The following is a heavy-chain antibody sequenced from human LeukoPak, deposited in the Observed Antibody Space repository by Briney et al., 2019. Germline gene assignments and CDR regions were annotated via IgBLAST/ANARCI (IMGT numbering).Heavy chain of an antibody. D-gene: IGHD2-15*01. CDR2: INAGNDDT. V-gene: IGHV1-3*01. Sequence: GASVTVSFTASGYTFTNYAFHWVRQAPGQRLEWLGWINAGNDDTKYSQKFQARVTITRDTSASTVYMELSSLTSDDTAVYYCARERWHCRGNDCYSVYYYGLDVWGQGTTVTVSS. CDR3: ARERWHCRGNDCYSVYYYGLDV. J-gene: IGHJ6*02. CDR1: GYTFTNYA.